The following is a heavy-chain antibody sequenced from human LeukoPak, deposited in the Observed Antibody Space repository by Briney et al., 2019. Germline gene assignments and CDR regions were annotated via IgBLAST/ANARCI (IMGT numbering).Heavy chain of an antibody. Sequence: GGSLRPSCAASGFTFSSYSMNWVRQAPGKGLEWVSYISSSSSTIYYADSVKGRFTISRDNAKNSLYLQMNSLRAEDTAVYYCTTGIRYFEWLSAVSDYWGQGTLVTVSS. J-gene: IGHJ4*02. V-gene: IGHV3-48*04. CDR2: ISSSSSTI. CDR1: GFTFSSYS. CDR3: TTGIRYFEWLSAVSDY. D-gene: IGHD3-9*01.